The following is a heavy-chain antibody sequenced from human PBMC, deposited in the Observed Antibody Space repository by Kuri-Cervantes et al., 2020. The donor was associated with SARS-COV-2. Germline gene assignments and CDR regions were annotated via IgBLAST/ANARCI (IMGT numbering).Heavy chain of an antibody. D-gene: IGHD3-9*01. CDR3: ARAPYFDRFDY. CDR1: GYTFTGYY. CDR2: INLNTDGT. V-gene: IGHV1-2*02. J-gene: IGHJ4*02. Sequence: ASVKVSCKASGYTFTGYYIHWVRQAPGQGLEWMGWINLNTDGTHYAQNFQGRVTMTRDTSISTAYMELSRLRSDDTAVYYCARAPYFDRFDYWGQGTLVTVSS.